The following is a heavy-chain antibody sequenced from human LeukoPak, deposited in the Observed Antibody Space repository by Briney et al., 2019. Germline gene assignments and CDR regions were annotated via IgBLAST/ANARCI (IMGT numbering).Heavy chain of an antibody. CDR3: ATTGCSGGSCYSVFDY. V-gene: IGHV1-69*13. J-gene: IGHJ4*02. Sequence: SVKVSCKASGGTFSSYAISWVRQAPGQGLEWMGGIIPIFGTANYAQKFQGRVTITADESTSTAYMELSSLRSEDTAVYYCATTGCSGGSCYSVFDYWGQGTLVTVSS. D-gene: IGHD2-15*01. CDR1: GGTFSSYA. CDR2: IIPIFGTA.